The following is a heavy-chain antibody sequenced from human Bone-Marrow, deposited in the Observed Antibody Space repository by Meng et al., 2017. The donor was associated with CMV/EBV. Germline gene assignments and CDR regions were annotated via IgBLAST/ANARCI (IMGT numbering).Heavy chain of an antibody. V-gene: IGHV3-48*04. CDR3: ARDRSSGWGFDAFDI. J-gene: IGHJ3*02. CDR2: ISSSGSTI. D-gene: IGHD6-19*01. Sequence: GESLKISCAASGFTFSSYGMHWVRQAPGKGLEWVSYISSSGSTIYYADSVKGRFTISRDNAKNSLYLQMNSLRAEDTAVYYCARDRSSGWGFDAFDIWGQGTMVTVSS. CDR1: GFTFSSYG.